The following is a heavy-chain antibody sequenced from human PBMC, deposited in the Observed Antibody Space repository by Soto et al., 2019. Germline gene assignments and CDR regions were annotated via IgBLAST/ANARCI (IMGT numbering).Heavy chain of an antibody. CDR2: IFSNDEK. CDR3: ARCRLLWFGEPPTFYY. J-gene: IGHJ4*02. V-gene: IGHV2-26*01. CDR1: GFSLSNARMG. D-gene: IGHD3-10*01. Sequence: QVTLKESGPVLVKPTETLTLTCTVSGFSLSNARMGVSWIRQPPGKALERLAHIFSNDEKSYTTSLKRRLTISKDTSKSQVVLTMTNMDPVDTATYYCARCRLLWFGEPPTFYYWGQGTLVTVSS.